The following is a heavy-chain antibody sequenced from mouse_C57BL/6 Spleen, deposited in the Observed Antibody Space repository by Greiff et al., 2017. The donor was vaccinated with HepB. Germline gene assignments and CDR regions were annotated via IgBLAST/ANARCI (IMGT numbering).Heavy chain of an antibody. CDR2: INPNNGGT. CDR1: GYTFTDYN. Sequence: EVQLQQSGPELVKPGASVKIPCKASGYTFTDYNMDWVKQSHGKSLEWIGDINPNNGGTIYNQKFKGKATLTVDKSSSTAYMELRSLTSEDTAVYYCARRGFYYYGEGYFDVWGTGTTVTVSS. D-gene: IGHD1-1*01. V-gene: IGHV1-18*01. J-gene: IGHJ1*03. CDR3: ARRGFYYYGEGYFDV.